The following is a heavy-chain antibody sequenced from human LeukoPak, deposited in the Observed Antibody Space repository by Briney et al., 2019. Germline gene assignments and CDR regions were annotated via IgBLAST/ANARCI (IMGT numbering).Heavy chain of an antibody. V-gene: IGHV1-46*01. J-gene: IGHJ6*03. CDR3: ARAGYCSSTSCYINPHYYYYYYYMDV. CDR1: GDTFTSYY. D-gene: IGHD2-2*01. CDR2: INPSGGST. Sequence: ASVKVSCKASGDTFTSYYMHWVRQAPGQGLEWMGIINPSGGSTSYAQKFQGRVTMTRDTSTSTVYMELSSLRSEDTAVYYCARAGYCSSTSCYINPHYYYYYYYMDVWGKGTTVTVSS.